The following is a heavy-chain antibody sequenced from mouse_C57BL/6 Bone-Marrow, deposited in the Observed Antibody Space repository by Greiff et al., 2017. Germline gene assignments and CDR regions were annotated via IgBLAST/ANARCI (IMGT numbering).Heavy chain of an antibody. CDR2: IDPENGDT. J-gene: IGHJ2*01. CDR3: TTVDYDYFDY. CDR1: GFNIKDDY. V-gene: IGHV14-4*01. D-gene: IGHD2-4*01. Sequence: EVKLQESGAELVRPGASVKLSCPASGFNIKDDYMHWVKQRPEQGLEWIGWIDPENGDTAYASKFQGKATITADTSSNTAYLQLSSLTSEDTAVYYCTTVDYDYFDYWGQGTTLTVSS.